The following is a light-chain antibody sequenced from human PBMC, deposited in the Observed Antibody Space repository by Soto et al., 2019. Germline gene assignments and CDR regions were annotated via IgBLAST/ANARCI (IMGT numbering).Light chain of an antibody. V-gene: IGKV1-39*01. CDR1: QSISSY. J-gene: IGKJ4*01. CDR2: GAS. Sequence: DIQMTQSPSSLYASVGDRVTISCRASQSISSYLNWYQQKPGKAPSLVIYGASSLQSGVPSRFSGSGSGTDFTLTISNPQPEDFATYYCQQSYNFPLTFGGGTKVEIK. CDR3: QQSYNFPLT.